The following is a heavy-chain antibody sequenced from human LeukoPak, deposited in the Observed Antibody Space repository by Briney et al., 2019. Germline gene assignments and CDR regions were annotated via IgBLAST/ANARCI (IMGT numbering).Heavy chain of an antibody. CDR2: IYNSGST. CDR3: ARQTFGVLYFDS. J-gene: IGHJ4*02. Sequence: SQTLSLTCTVSGGSISSGSYYWNWIRQPAGKGLEWMGRIYNSGSTNYNPSLKSRVSISTDMSKNQVSLTLNSVTAADTAVYYCARQTFGVLYFDSWGQGTLVIVSS. V-gene: IGHV4-61*02. CDR1: GGSISSGSYY. D-gene: IGHD3-10*01.